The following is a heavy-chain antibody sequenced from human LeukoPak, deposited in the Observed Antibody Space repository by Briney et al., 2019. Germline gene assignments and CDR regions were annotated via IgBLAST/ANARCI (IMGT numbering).Heavy chain of an antibody. CDR1: GFTFSDFA. V-gene: IGHV3-23*05. Sequence: GGSLRLSCAASGFTFSDFAMSWVRQAPGKGLEWVSSINTIGNKIYYGDSVKGRFTISRDNSKNTLSLQMNNLRAEDTAIYYCAKGRYSSSWAPFDPWGQGTLVTVSS. J-gene: IGHJ5*02. CDR3: AKGRYSSSWAPFDP. D-gene: IGHD4-11*01. CDR2: INTIGNKI.